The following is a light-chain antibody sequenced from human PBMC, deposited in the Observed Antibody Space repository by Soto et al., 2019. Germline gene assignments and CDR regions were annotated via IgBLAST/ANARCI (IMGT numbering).Light chain of an antibody. Sequence: DIQMTQSPPSLSASVGYRVTITCRASQDIGSHLACYQQKPEKATNSLIYFASTLQSGVPSRFSGSGCGTEFTITISSMQPDDFANYYCQQYNSYSPWTFGQGTKVDIK. V-gene: IGKV1D-16*01. J-gene: IGKJ1*01. CDR2: FAS. CDR3: QQYNSYSPWT. CDR1: QDIGSH.